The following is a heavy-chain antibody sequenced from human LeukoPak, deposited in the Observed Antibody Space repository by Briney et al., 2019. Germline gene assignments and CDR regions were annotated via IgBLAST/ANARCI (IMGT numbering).Heavy chain of an antibody. Sequence: GASVKVSCEASGYTFTNYGVSWVRQPPGQELEWMGWISGYNANTVYSQKFEGRVTMTTDTSTSTAYMELRSLRSDDTAVYYCARDGYSYGTYYYYYMDVWGKGTTVTVSS. D-gene: IGHD5-18*01. CDR3: ARDGYSYGTYYYYYMDV. CDR2: ISGYNANT. V-gene: IGHV1-18*01. J-gene: IGHJ6*03. CDR1: GYTFTNYG.